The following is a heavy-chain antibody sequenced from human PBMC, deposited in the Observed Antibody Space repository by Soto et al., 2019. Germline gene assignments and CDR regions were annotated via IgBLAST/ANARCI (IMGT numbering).Heavy chain of an antibody. D-gene: IGHD6-19*01. CDR1: GYTFSGFY. J-gene: IGHJ4*02. CDR3: ASAAVTGTAGLDF. V-gene: IGHV1-2*02. Sequence: GASVKVSCKASGYTFSGFYMHWVRQAPGQGLEWMGWINPNSGGTKSAEKVQGRVTMTRDTSISTAYMGLSRLTSDDTAVYYCASAAVTGTAGLDFWGQGTQVTVSS. CDR2: INPNSGGT.